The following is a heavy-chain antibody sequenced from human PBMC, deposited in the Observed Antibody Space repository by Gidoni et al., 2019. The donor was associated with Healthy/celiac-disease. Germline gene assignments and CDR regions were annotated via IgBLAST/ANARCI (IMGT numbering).Heavy chain of an antibody. D-gene: IGHD3-10*01. J-gene: IGHJ3*02. Sequence: QVQLQESGPGLVKPSETLSLTCTVSGVSIRSYYWSWIRQPPGKGLEWIGYIYYSGSTNYNPSLKSRVTISVDTSKNQCSLKLSSVTAADTAVYYCARAPAHSRMVADAFDIWGQGTMVTVSS. V-gene: IGHV4-59*01. CDR2: IYYSGST. CDR1: GVSIRSYY. CDR3: ARAPAHSRMVADAFDI.